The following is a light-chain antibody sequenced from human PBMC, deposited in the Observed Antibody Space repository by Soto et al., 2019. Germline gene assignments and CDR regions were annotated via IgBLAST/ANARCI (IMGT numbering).Light chain of an antibody. J-gene: IGLJ1*01. V-gene: IGLV2-8*01. CDR1: SNDVGGYNY. CDR2: EVT. CDR3: SSYAGSYIHYV. Sequence: QSVLTQPPSASGSPGQSVTISCTGTSNDVGGYNYVSWYQHHPGKVPKLMIYEVTKRPSGVPDRFSGSKSGNTASLTVSGLQAEDEADYYCSSYAGSYIHYVFGGGTKVTAL.